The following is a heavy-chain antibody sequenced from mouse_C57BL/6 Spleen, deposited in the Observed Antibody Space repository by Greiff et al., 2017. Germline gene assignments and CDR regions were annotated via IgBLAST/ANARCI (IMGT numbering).Heavy chain of an antibody. D-gene: IGHD2-2*01. J-gene: IGHJ3*01. Sequence: EVQLQQSGPVLVKPGASVKMSCKASGYTFTDYYMNWVKQSHGKSLEWIGVINPYNGGTSYNQKFKGKATLTVDKSSSTAYMELNSLTSEDSAVYYCARSGYDQGFAYWGQGTLVTVSA. CDR3: ARSGYDQGFAY. V-gene: IGHV1-19*01. CDR2: INPYNGGT. CDR1: GYTFTDYY.